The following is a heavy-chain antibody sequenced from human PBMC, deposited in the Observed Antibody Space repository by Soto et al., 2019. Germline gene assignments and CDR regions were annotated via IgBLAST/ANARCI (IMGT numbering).Heavy chain of an antibody. D-gene: IGHD6-19*01. CDR2: IYYSGST. CDR1: GGSISSYY. J-gene: IGHJ6*03. CDR3: ARHGTGNSSGWYYYYYYYYMDV. V-gene: IGHV4-59*08. Sequence: PSETLSLTCTVSGGSISSYYWSWIRQPPGKGLEWIGYIYYSGSTNYNPPLKSRVTISVDTSKNQFSLKLSSVTAADTAVYYCARHGTGNSSGWYYYYYYYYMDVWGKGTTVTVSS.